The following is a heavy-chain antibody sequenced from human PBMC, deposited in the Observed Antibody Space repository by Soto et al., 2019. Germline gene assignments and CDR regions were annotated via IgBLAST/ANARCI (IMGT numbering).Heavy chain of an antibody. CDR2: TYYRSKWTN. Sequence: QAQLQQSGPGLVKPSQTLSLTCAISGASVSSTSAPWNWSRQSPSRGLESLGRTYYRSKWTNDYAVSVRSRITINPSGTKNQFSLHLSSVTPEDTAMYYCVRGYSSSFAYWGQGTLVTVSS. CDR3: VRGYSSSFAY. CDR1: GASVSSTSAP. J-gene: IGHJ4*02. V-gene: IGHV6-1*01. D-gene: IGHD2-15*01.